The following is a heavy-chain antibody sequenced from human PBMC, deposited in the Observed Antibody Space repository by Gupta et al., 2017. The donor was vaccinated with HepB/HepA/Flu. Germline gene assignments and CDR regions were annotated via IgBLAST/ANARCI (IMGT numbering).Heavy chain of an antibody. V-gene: IGHV3-33*01. CDR1: GFTRPLSYSG. Sequence: QEQLVESGGGVVQPGRSLRLSCAASGFTRPLSYSGMHWVRQAPGKGLEWVAAISSDGKNVYYAESVRGRLTISRDTSKNILDMQMNNLRAEDTAVYYCSRNGYPSGYYWYFDLWGRGTLVTVSS. D-gene: IGHD3-22*01. CDR2: ISSDGKNV. CDR3: SRNGYPSGYYWYFDL. J-gene: IGHJ2*01.